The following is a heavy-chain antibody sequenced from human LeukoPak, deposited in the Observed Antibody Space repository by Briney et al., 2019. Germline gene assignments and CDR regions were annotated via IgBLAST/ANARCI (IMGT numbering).Heavy chain of an antibody. J-gene: IGHJ4*02. V-gene: IGHV1-8*01. CDR2: MNPNSGNT. Sequence: ASVKVSCKASGYTFTSYDINWVRQATGQGLEWMGWMNPNSGNTGYAQKFQGRVTMTRNTSISTAYMELSSLRSEDTAVYYCARGNRGVLRYFDWLSNAYNFDYWGQGTLVTVSS. CDR1: GYTFTSYD. CDR3: ARGNRGVLRYFDWLSNAYNFDY. D-gene: IGHD3-9*01.